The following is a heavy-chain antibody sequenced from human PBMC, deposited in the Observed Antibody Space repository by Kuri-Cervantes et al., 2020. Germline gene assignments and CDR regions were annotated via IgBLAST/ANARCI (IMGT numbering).Heavy chain of an antibody. V-gene: IGHV4-4*02. Sequence: SETLSLTCDVSGASISSNHWWSWVRQPPGKGLDWIGEIHHSGSTNYNNYNPSLRTRVIISVDRSMNQFSLNLTSVTAADTAVYYCARARSSWNDGIFDYWVQGTLVTVSS. CDR1: GASISSNHW. J-gene: IGHJ4*02. CDR2: IHHSGST. CDR3: ARARSSWNDGIFDY. D-gene: IGHD1-20*01.